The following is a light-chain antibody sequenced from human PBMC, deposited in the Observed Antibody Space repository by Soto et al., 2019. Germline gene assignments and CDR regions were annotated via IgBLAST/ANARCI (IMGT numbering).Light chain of an antibody. J-gene: IGKJ5*01. V-gene: IGKV3-20*01. CDR3: QQYGSSPPIT. CDR1: QSVSSD. CDR2: GAS. Sequence: EIVLTQSPGTLSLSPGERVTLSCRASQSVSSDLAWYQQKPGQAPRLLIYGASSRATGIPDRFSGSGSGTDFTLTISRLEPEDFAVYYCQQYGSSPPITFGQGTRLEI.